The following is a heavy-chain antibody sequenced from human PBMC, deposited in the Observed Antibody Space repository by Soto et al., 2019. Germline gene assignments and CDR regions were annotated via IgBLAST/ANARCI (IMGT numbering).Heavy chain of an antibody. V-gene: IGHV2-5*02. CDR3: AHRSEPVAGLDP. D-gene: IGHD6-19*01. CDR1: GFSLNTSAVA. Sequence: SGPTLVKPTQTLTLTCTFSGFSLNTSAVAVGWIRQPPGKALEWLALIYWDDDQRYSPSVKGRVTITKDTSKNQVVLTMTNMAPVDTATYYCAHRSEPVAGLDPWGQGTLVTVSS. J-gene: IGHJ5*02. CDR2: IYWDDDQ.